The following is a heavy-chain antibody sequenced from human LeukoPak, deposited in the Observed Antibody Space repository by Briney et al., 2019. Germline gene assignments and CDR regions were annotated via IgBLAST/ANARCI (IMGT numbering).Heavy chain of an antibody. CDR2: ISSSSSYI. CDR3: ARDQGGYDSIFDY. CDR1: GFTFSSYS. Sequence: GGSLRLSCAASGFTFSSYSMNWVRQAPGKGLEWVSSISSSSSYIYYADSVKGRFTISRDNAKNSLYLQMNSLRAEDTAVYYCARDQGGYDSIFDYWGQGTLVTVSS. D-gene: IGHD5-12*01. J-gene: IGHJ4*02. V-gene: IGHV3-21*01.